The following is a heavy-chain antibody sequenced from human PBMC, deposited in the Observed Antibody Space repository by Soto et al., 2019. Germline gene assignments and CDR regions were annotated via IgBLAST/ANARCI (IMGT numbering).Heavy chain of an antibody. Sequence: QVQLVQSGAEVKKPGSSVKVSCKASGGTFSSYAISWVRQALGQGLEWMGGIIPIFRTADYAQKFKGRVTITADESTSTAYMDLSSLRSEDTAVYYCASVETQRYYYGMDVWGQGTTVTVSS. CDR2: IIPIFRTA. J-gene: IGHJ6*02. CDR3: ASVETQRYYYGMDV. V-gene: IGHV1-69*12. CDR1: GGTFSSYA. D-gene: IGHD2-15*01.